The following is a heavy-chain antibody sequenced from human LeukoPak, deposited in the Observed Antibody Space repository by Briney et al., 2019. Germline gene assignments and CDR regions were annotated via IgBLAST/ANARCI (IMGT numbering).Heavy chain of an antibody. CDR2: ISGGGGST. Sequence: GGSLRLSCAASGFTFSSYAMSWVRQAPGKGLEWVSVISGGGGSTYYADSVKGRSTISRDNSKNTLYLQMNSLRAEDTAVYYCAKTFKINAYFDYWGQGTLVTVSS. J-gene: IGHJ4*02. CDR3: AKTFKINAYFDY. D-gene: IGHD3-16*01. CDR1: GFTFSSYA. V-gene: IGHV3-23*01.